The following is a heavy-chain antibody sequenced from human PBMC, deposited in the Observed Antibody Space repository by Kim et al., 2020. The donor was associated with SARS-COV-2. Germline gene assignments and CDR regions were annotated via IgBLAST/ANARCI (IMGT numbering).Heavy chain of an antibody. Sequence: GGSLRLSCAASGFMFRHFAMSWVRQAPGKGLEWVSTISGSGGSTYYAESVKGRFSISRDNSQNTLYLQMNSLRAEDTAKYYCASHTTSSLGTFDYWGQGT. CDR3: ASHTTSSLGTFDY. CDR1: GFMFRHFA. D-gene: IGHD6-6*01. CDR2: ISGSGGST. J-gene: IGHJ4*02. V-gene: IGHV3-23*01.